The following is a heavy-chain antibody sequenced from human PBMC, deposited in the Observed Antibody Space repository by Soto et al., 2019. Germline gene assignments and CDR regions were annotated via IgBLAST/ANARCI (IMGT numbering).Heavy chain of an antibody. CDR3: ATVGAHDSSGYYPYYFDY. CDR2: IIPIFGTA. D-gene: IGHD3-22*01. CDR1: GGTFSSYA. V-gene: IGHV1-69*06. J-gene: IGHJ4*02. Sequence: ASVKVSCKASGGTFSSYAISWVRQAPGQGLEWMGGIIPIFGTANYAQKFQGRVTITADKSTSTAYMELSSLRSEDTAVYYCATVGAHDSSGYYPYYFDYWGQGTLVTVSS.